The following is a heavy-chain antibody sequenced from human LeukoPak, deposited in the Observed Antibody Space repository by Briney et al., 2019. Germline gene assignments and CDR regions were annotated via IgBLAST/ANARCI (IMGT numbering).Heavy chain of an antibody. V-gene: IGHV4-39*02. CDR2: IYYSGTT. CDR1: GGSISSNNYY. D-gene: IGHD6-19*01. J-gene: IGHJ6*02. CDR3: ARERGSGWPDFYGMDV. Sequence: SETLSLTCTVSGGSISSNNYYWGWIRQPPGKGLEWLGTIYYSGTTYYSPTLLSRGTLSVDMSKNQFSLKLYSVTAADTAVYYCARERGSGWPDFYGMDVWGQGTTVTVSS.